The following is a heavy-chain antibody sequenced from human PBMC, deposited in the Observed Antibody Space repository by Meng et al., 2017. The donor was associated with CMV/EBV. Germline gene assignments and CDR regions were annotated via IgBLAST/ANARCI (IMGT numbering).Heavy chain of an antibody. Sequence: ESLKISCAASGFTFSNFSMNWVRQAPGRGLEWVSSIRSSNSYVYYVDSVKGRFTISRDNAKNSLYLQMNSLRAEDTAVYYCARVPYYDSSGYQTFFDFWGQGTLVTVSS. V-gene: IGHV3-21*06. J-gene: IGHJ4*02. D-gene: IGHD3-22*01. CDR3: ARVPYYDSSGYQTFFDF. CDR1: GFTFSNFS. CDR2: IRSSNSYV.